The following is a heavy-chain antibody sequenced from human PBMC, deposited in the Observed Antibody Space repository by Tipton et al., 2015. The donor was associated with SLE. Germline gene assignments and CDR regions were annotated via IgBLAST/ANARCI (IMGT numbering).Heavy chain of an antibody. V-gene: IGHV4-34*01. J-gene: IGHJ6*03. CDR1: GGSLSGHF. Sequence: TLSLTCAVYGGSLSGHFWSWIRQPPGKGLEWIGDINHSGSTNYNPSLKSRLTISVDTSKNQFSLKLSSVTAADTAVYYCARGYYYYMDVWGKGTTVTVSS. CDR2: INHSGST. CDR3: ARGYYYYMDV.